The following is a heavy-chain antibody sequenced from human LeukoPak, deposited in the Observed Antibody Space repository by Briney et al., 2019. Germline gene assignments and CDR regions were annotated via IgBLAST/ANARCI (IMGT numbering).Heavy chain of an antibody. CDR2: IYPGDSDT. J-gene: IGHJ4*02. D-gene: IGHD3-22*01. CDR1: GYSFTSYW. Sequence: GESLKISCKCSGYSFTSYWIGWVRQMPGKGLEWMGIIYPGDSDTRYSPSFQGQVTISADKSTATAYLQWSSLKASDSAMYYCARQWDRSGYVDYWGQGTLVTVSS. V-gene: IGHV5-51*01. CDR3: ARQWDRSGYVDY.